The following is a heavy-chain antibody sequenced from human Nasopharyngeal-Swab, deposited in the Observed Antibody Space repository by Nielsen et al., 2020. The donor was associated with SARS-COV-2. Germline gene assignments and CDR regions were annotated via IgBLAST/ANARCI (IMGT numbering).Heavy chain of an antibody. J-gene: IGHJ4*02. CDR3: AKVRGVGSTEDHFDF. V-gene: IGHV3-66*01. CDR2: IYNGGST. D-gene: IGHD3-10*01. CDR1: GFTVSSNY. Sequence: GESLKISCAASGFTVSSNYMSWVRQAPGKGLQWVSVIYNGGSTYYADSVKGRFTISRDTSKNTVYVQMNSLRAEDTAVYYCAKVRGVGSTEDHFDFWGQGTLVTVSS.